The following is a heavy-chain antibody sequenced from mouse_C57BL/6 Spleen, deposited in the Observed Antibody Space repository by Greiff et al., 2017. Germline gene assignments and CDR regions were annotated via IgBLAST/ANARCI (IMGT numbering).Heavy chain of an antibody. J-gene: IGHJ4*01. CDR1: GYAFSSYW. Sequence: QVQLKESGAELVKPGASVKISCKASGYAFSSYWMNWVKQRPGKGLEWIGQIYPGDGDTNYNGKFKGKATLTADKSSSTAYMQLSSLTSEDSAVYFCARSGYEDYAMDYWGQGTSVTVSS. V-gene: IGHV1-80*01. CDR3: ARSGYEDYAMDY. D-gene: IGHD2-2*01. CDR2: IYPGDGDT.